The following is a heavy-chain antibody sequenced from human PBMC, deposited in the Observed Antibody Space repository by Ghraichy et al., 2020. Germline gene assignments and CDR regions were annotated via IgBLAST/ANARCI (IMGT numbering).Heavy chain of an antibody. CDR3: ARDTVVDNWNDALDY. D-gene: IGHD1-1*01. J-gene: IGHJ4*02. V-gene: IGHV3-21*01. CDR1: GFTFSSYS. Sequence: GSLRLSCAASGFTFSSYSMNWVRQAPGKGLEWVSSISSSSSYIYYADSVKGRFTISRDNAKNSLYLQMNSLRAEDTAVYYCARDTVVDNWNDALDYWGQGTLVTVSS. CDR2: ISSSSSYI.